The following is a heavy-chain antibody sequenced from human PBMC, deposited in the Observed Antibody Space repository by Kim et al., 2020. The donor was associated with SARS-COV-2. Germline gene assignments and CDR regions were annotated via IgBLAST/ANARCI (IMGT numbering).Heavy chain of an antibody. CDR3: ARLLVVPAALVDY. J-gene: IGHJ4*02. V-gene: IGHV4-39*01. D-gene: IGHD2-2*01. Sequence: YNPSLKSRVTISVDTSKNQFSLKLSSVTAADTAVYYCARLLVVPAALVDYWGQGTLVTVSS.